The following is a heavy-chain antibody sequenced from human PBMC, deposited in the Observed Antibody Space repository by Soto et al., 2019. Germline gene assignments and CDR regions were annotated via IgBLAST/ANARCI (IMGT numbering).Heavy chain of an antibody. CDR3: SKGRNISSSRCYLIDV. V-gene: IGHV3-23*01. D-gene: IGHD2-15*01. Sequence: PGGSLGLSCAASGITFSSYTMTWVRQAPGKGLEWVSSISGSGGTTYYIDSVKGRFTISLDNSKNTLYLQMKSLRDEDTVIYYCSKGRNISSSRCYLIDVWGRRTTDTV. J-gene: IGHJ6*01. CDR2: ISGSGGTT. CDR1: GITFSSYT.